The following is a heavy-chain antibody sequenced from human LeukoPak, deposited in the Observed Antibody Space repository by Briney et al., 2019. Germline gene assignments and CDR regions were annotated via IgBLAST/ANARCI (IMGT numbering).Heavy chain of an antibody. Sequence: SETLSLTCTVSGGSISSYYWSWIRQPPGKGLEWIGYIYYSGSTNYNPSLKSRVTISVDTSKNQFSLKLSSVTAADTAVYYCARRGIAAAGTLPDTLLFDYWGQGTLVTVSS. CDR2: IYYSGST. CDR3: ARRGIAAAGTLPDTLLFDY. J-gene: IGHJ4*02. D-gene: IGHD6-13*01. V-gene: IGHV4-59*12. CDR1: GGSISSYY.